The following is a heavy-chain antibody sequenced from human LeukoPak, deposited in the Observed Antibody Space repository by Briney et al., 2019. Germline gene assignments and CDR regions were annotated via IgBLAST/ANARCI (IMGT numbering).Heavy chain of an antibody. CDR1: GFILSDHY. CDR2: TKNKDNNYRT. J-gene: IGHJ4*02. Sequence: GGSLRLSCAGSGFILSDHYMDWVRQAPGKGLEWVGRTKNKDNNYRTDYAASVKGRFTTLRDDSKNSLYLQMNSLRTEDTAVYYCARAGDYYSTGDCWGQGTLVTVSS. V-gene: IGHV3-72*01. D-gene: IGHD3-22*01. CDR3: ARAGDYYSTGDC.